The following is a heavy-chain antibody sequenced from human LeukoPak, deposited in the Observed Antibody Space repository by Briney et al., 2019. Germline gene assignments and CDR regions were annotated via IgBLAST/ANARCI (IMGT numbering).Heavy chain of an antibody. D-gene: IGHD2-21*02. CDR3: ARAYCGGDCFYYYGMDV. J-gene: IGHJ6*02. CDR2: IYYSGST. CDR1: GGSISSYY. Sequence: SETLSLTCTVSGGSISSYYWSWIRQPPGKGLEWIGYIYYSGSTNYNPSLKSRVTISVDTSKNQFSLELSSVTAADTAVYYCARAYCGGDCFYYYGMDVWGQGTTVTVSS. V-gene: IGHV4-59*01.